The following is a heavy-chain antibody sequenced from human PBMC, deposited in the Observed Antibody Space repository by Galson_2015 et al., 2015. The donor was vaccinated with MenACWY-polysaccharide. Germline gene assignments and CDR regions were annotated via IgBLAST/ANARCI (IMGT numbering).Heavy chain of an antibody. CDR2: VSSGSGTI. J-gene: IGHJ4*02. CDR3: ARVAYSSRTFDS. D-gene: IGHD4-11*01. Sequence: SLRLSCAASGFTFSTYTMTWVRQAPGKGLEWVSSVSSGSGTIYYAESVKGRFTISRDNAQSSLCLQLNSLRDEDTAVYYCARVAYSSRTFDSWGQGTLVTVSS. CDR1: GFTFSTYT. V-gene: IGHV3-48*02.